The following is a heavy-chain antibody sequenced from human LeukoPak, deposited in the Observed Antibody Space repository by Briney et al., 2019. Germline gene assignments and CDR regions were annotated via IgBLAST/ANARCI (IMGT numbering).Heavy chain of an antibody. CDR1: GFTFSNYG. V-gene: IGHV3-33*01. D-gene: IGHD6-13*01. CDR3: ARDLNGYSSTRGMDV. CDR2: IWYDGSNK. J-gene: IGHJ6*02. Sequence: PGGSLRLSCAASGFTFSNYGMHWVRQAPGKGLEWVAVIWYDGSNKYYADSVEGRFTISRDNSKNTLYLQMNSLRAEDTAVYYCARDLNGYSSTRGMDVWGQGTTVTVSS.